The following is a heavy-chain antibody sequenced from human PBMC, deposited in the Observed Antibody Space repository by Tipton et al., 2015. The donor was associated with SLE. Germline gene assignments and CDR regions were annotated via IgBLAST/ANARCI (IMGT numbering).Heavy chain of an antibody. CDR2: IYYSGST. D-gene: IGHD5/OR15-5a*01. CDR3: ARHVWVFDY. V-gene: IGHV4-39*01. Sequence: PSLTCTVSGASISSSSYYWGWIRQPPGKGLEWIGSIYYSGSTYYNPSLKSRVTISVDTSNNQFSLKLSSVTAADTAVYYCARHVWVFDYWGQGTLVTVSS. CDR1: GASISSSSYY. J-gene: IGHJ4*02.